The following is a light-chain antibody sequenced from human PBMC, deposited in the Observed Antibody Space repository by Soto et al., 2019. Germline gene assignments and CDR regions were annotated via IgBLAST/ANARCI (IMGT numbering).Light chain of an antibody. J-gene: IGKJ3*01. CDR1: QSVSSN. CDR3: QQYNNWPPGVT. CDR2: GAS. V-gene: IGKV3-15*01. Sequence: EIVMTHSPATLSVSPGERATLSCRASQSVSSNLAWYQQKPGQAPRLLIYGASTRATGIPARFSGSGSGTEFTLTISSLQSVDFAVYYCQQYNNWPPGVTFGPGTKVDIK.